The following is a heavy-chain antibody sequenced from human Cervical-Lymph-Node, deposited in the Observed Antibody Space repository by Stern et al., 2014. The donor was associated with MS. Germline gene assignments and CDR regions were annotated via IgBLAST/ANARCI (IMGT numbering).Heavy chain of an antibody. J-gene: IGHJ4*02. Sequence: QMQLVQSGAEVKKPGSSVKVSCKTSGGTLDSFAISWVRQAPGQGLQWGARIVPVLGMANYAQKFQGRVTVTADLSTSTAYMEVTSLRSEDTAIYYCARNRGGYTYGRDFDSWGQGTLVTVSS. CDR1: GGTLDSFA. D-gene: IGHD5-18*01. CDR3: ARNRGGYTYGRDFDS. V-gene: IGHV1-69*09. CDR2: IVPVLGMA.